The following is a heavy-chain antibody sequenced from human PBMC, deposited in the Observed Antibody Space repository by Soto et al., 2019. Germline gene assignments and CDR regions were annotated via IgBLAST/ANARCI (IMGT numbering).Heavy chain of an antibody. V-gene: IGHV1-18*01. Sequence: GASVKVSCKASGYTFTSYGISWVRQAPGQGLEWMGWISAYNGNTNYAQKLQGRVTMTTDTSTSTAYMELRSLRSDDTAVYYCAREGGVPAAMRTYYYYYYMDVWGKGTTVTVSS. CDR2: ISAYNGNT. CDR1: GYTFTSYG. CDR3: AREGGVPAAMRTYYYYYYMDV. J-gene: IGHJ6*03. D-gene: IGHD2-2*01.